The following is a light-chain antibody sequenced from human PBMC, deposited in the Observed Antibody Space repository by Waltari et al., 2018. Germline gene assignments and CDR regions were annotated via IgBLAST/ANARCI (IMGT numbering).Light chain of an antibody. CDR1: QSVSRA. Sequence: EIVLMQSPGTLSLSPGERATRSCRASQSVSRALAWYQQNPGQAPRLLIYGASNRATGIPDRFSGSGSGTDFSLIISRLEPEDFAVYYCQHYVSLPVTFGQGTKVEIK. CDR3: QHYVSLPVT. CDR2: GAS. V-gene: IGKV3-20*01. J-gene: IGKJ1*01.